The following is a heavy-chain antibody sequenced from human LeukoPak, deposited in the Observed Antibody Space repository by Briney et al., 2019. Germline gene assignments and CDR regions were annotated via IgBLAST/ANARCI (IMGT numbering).Heavy chain of an antibody. CDR1: GGSICSYY. CDR3: ARRDFWSGYD. D-gene: IGHD3-3*01. CDR2: IYYSGST. J-gene: IGHJ4*02. V-gene: IGHV4-59*08. Sequence: SETLSLTCTVSGGSICSYYWSWIRQPPGKGLEWIGYIYYSGSTNYNPSLKSRVTISVDTSENQFSLKLSSVTAADTAVYYCARRDFWSGYDWGQGTLVTVSS.